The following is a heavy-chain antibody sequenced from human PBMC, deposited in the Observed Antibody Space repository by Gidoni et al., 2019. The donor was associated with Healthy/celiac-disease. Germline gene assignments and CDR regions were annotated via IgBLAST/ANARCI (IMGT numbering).Heavy chain of an antibody. CDR1: GFTFSSYG. J-gene: IGHJ4*02. Sequence: QVQLVESGGGVVQPGRSLRLSCAASGFTFSSYGMHWVSQAPGKGLEWVAVIWYDGSNKYYADSVKGRFTISRDNSKNTLYLQMNSLRAEDTAVYYCARERGSGVELHFDYWGQGTLVTVSS. CDR2: IWYDGSNK. D-gene: IGHD3-10*01. V-gene: IGHV3-33*01. CDR3: ARERGSGVELHFDY.